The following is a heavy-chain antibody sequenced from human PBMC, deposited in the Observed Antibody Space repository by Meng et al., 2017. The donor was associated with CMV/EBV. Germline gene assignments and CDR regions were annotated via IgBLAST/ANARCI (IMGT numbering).Heavy chain of an antibody. D-gene: IGHD3-3*01. CDR2: IYYNGNT. Sequence: GSLRLSCTVSAGSISSYYWTWIRQPPGKGLEWVGYIYYNGNTNYNPSLKSRATISVDTSKNQFSLKMSYVTAADTAVYYCARGGTDYWSGYVWFDPWGQGTLVTVSS. CDR1: AGSISSYY. V-gene: IGHV4-59*01. CDR3: ARGGTDYWSGYVWFDP. J-gene: IGHJ5*02.